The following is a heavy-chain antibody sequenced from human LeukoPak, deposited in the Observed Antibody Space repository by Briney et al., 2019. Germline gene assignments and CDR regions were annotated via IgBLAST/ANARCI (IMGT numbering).Heavy chain of an antibody. J-gene: IGHJ4*02. D-gene: IGHD6-13*01. CDR3: ARSYSSSWHDGDY. CDR2: ISSSGHTM. V-gene: IGHV3-48*03. CDR1: GFTFSSYE. Sequence: GSLRLSCAASGFTFSSYEMNWVRQAPGKGLEWVSSISSSGHTMNYAGSVKGRFTISRDNAKNSLYLQMSSLRAEDTAVYYCARSYSSSWHDGDYWGQGTLVTVSS.